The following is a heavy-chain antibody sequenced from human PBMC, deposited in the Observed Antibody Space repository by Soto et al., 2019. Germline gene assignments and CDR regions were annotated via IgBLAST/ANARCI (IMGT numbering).Heavy chain of an antibody. CDR3: ARVFSGRGWSSYFFDY. CDR1: GFTVSSNY. D-gene: IGHD6-19*01. Sequence: EVQLVETGGGLIQPGGSLRLSCAASGFTVSSNYMSWVRQAPGKGLEWVSFIYSAGSTYYADSVKGRFTISRDNTKNTLYLQMNSLRAEDTAVYYCARVFSGRGWSSYFFDYWGQGTLVTVSS. V-gene: IGHV3-53*02. CDR2: IYSAGST. J-gene: IGHJ4*02.